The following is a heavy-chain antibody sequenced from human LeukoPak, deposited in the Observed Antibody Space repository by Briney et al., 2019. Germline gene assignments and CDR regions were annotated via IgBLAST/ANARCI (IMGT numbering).Heavy chain of an antibody. CDR1: GFTFSSYS. D-gene: IGHD6-13*01. V-gene: IGHV3-21*01. CDR2: ISSSSSYI. Sequence: GGSLRLSCAVSGFTFSSYSMNWVRQAPGKGLEWVSSISSSSSYIYYADSVKGRFTISRDNAKNSLYLQMNSLRAEDTAVYYCARDFMIAAVFDYWGQGTLVTVSS. CDR3: ARDFMIAAVFDY. J-gene: IGHJ4*02.